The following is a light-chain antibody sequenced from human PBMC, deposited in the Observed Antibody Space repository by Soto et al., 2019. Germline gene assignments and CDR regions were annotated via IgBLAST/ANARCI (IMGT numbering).Light chain of an antibody. V-gene: IGKV3-11*01. J-gene: IGKJ5*01. CDR1: QSVSSY. CDR3: QXYDDLPIT. Sequence: ELVLTQSPATLSLSPGDRATLSRTASQSVSSYLAWYQHKTGQAPRLIIYDKSNRATGIPARLSGSGSGTDFNLTISSLQPEDIATYFCQXYDDLPITFGQGTRLEIK. CDR2: DKS.